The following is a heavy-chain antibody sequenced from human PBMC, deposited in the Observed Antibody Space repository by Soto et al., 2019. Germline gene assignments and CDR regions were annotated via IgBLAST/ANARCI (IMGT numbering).Heavy chain of an antibody. CDR2: ISSSSSYI. D-gene: IGHD3-16*02. CDR1: GFTFSSYS. V-gene: IGHV3-21*01. Sequence: GGSLRLSCAASGFTFSSYSMNWVRQAPGKGLEWVSSISSSSSYIYYADSVKGRFTISRDNAKNSLYLQMNSLRAEDTAVYYCARYLIDDYIWGSYPEFDYWGQGTLVTVSS. CDR3: ARYLIDDYIWGSYPEFDY. J-gene: IGHJ4*02.